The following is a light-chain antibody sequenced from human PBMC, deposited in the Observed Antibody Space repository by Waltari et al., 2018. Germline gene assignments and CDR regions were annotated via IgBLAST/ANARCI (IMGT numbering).Light chain of an antibody. CDR2: GAS. J-gene: IGKJ1*01. Sequence: EIVLTQSPGTLSLSLGERATVPCRASHSVSRALAWYQQKPGQAPRLLIYGASTRATGIPDRFSGSGSGTDFSLTISRLEPDDFAVYYCQHYLRLPVTFGQGTTVEI. CDR1: HSVSRA. CDR3: QHYLRLPVT. V-gene: IGKV3-20*01.